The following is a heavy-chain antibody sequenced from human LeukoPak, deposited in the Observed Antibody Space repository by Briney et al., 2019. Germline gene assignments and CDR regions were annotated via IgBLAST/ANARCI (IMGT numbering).Heavy chain of an antibody. CDR2: IYYTGT. D-gene: IGHD7-27*01. CDR1: GGSVTDYY. CDR3: ASRKLGNDY. V-gene: IGHV4-59*02. Sequence: SETLSLTCTVSGGSVTDYYWSWIRQSPGKGQEWIGYIYYTGTSYNPSLKSRVTIPADTSKNQFSLKRTCVTAADTAVYYCASRKLGNDYWGQGTLVTVSS. J-gene: IGHJ4*02.